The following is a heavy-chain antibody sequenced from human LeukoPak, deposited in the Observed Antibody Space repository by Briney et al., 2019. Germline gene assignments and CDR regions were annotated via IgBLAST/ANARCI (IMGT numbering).Heavy chain of an antibody. Sequence: GSLRLSCAASGFTFSNYAMSWVRQPPGKGLEWIGEINHSGSTNYNPSLKSRVTISVDTSKNQFSLKLSSVTAADTAVYYCARLGPRLTITMVRGVIITNWFDPWGQGTLVTVSS. CDR2: INHSGST. D-gene: IGHD3-10*01. CDR3: ARLGPRLTITMVRGVIITNWFDP. CDR1: GFTFSNYA. V-gene: IGHV4-34*01. J-gene: IGHJ5*02.